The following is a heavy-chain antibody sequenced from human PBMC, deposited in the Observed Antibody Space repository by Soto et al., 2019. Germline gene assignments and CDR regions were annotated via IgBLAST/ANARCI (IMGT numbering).Heavy chain of an antibody. CDR1: GFTFSTSS. Sequence: EAPLVESGGGLVQPGGSLRLSCAASGFTFSTSSMSWVRQAPGKGLEWVSYTRFSGGIIYYADSVRGRFAISRDNAKNSLYLEMNSMSAEDTAVYYCVRESIRATTGTYWGQGTVVTVSS. CDR2: TRFSGGII. D-gene: IGHD1-1*01. V-gene: IGHV3-48*01. J-gene: IGHJ4*02. CDR3: VRESIRATTGTY.